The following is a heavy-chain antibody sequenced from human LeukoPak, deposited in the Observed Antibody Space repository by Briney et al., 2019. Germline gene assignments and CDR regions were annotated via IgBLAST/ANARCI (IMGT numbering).Heavy chain of an antibody. J-gene: IGHJ4*01. CDR1: GVPISTYY. D-gene: IGHD3-22*01. Sequence: SETLSLTCSVSGVPISTYYWSWPRQSPGKGLEWIAYVYYNGDIMYNPSLKSRVTISLDTSKNQFSLSMTSVTAADTAVYFCATTWYYDSRGYLFDDWGHGTLVTVSS. CDR2: VYYNGDI. V-gene: IGHV4-59*01. CDR3: ATTWYYDSRGYLFDD.